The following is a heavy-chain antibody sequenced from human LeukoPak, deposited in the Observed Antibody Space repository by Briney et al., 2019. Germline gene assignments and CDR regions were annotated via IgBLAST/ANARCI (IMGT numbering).Heavy chain of an antibody. CDR1: GGFISSYY. CDR2: IYYSGST. J-gene: IGHJ4*02. Sequence: SETLSLTCTVSGGFISSYYWSWIRQPPGKGLEWIGYIYYSGSTNYNPSLKSRVTISVDTSKNQFSLKLSSVTAADTAVYYCARGPSPYYYDSSGYSDWGQGTLVTDSS. V-gene: IGHV4-59*01. CDR3: ARGPSPYYYDSSGYSD. D-gene: IGHD3-22*01.